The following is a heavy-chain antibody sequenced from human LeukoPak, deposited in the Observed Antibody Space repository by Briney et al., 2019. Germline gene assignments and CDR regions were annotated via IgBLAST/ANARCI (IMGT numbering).Heavy chain of an antibody. J-gene: IGHJ4*02. CDR1: GGSTSSSSYY. D-gene: IGHD2-2*01. CDR2: IYYSGST. V-gene: IGHV4-39*01. CDR3: ARHWGSTSSGVDY. Sequence: SETLSLTCSVSGGSTSSSSYYWGWIRQPPGKGLEWIGSIYYSGSTYYNPSLKSRVTISVDTSKNHFSLKLSSVTAADTAVYYCARHWGSTSSGVDYWGRGTLVTVSS.